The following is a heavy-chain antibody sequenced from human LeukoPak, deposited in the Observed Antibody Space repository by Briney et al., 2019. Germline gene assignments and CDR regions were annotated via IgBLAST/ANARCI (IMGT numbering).Heavy chain of an antibody. J-gene: IGHJ4*02. Sequence: ASVKVSCKASGGTFSSYAISWVRQAPGQGLEWMGGIIPIFGTANYAQKFQGRVTITADESTSTAHMELSSLRSEDTAMYYCARDPRSSNGSPYYFDYWGRGTLVTVSS. CDR2: IIPIFGTA. CDR1: GGTFSSYA. D-gene: IGHD2-8*01. V-gene: IGHV1-69*13. CDR3: ARDPRSSNGSPYYFDY.